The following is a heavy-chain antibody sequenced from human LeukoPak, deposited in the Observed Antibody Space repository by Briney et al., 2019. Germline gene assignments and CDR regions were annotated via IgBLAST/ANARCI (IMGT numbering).Heavy chain of an antibody. CDR2: ISGGSENT. CDR1: GFTFSSFA. CDR3: ANMQLVKGVFEI. Sequence: GGSLRLSCAASGFTFSSFAMSWVRQAPGKWLDWVSSISGGSENTYYADSVKGRFTISRDNSKNTLDLHLNSLTADDTAVYYCANMQLVKGVFEIWGQGTRVTVFS. J-gene: IGHJ3*02. D-gene: IGHD6-13*01. V-gene: IGHV3-23*01.